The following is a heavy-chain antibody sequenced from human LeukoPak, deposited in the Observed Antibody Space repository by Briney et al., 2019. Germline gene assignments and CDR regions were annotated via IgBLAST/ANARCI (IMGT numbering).Heavy chain of an antibody. V-gene: IGHV1-69*05. CDR2: IIPIFGTA. Sequence: SVKVSCKASGGTFSSYAISWVRQAPGQGFEWMGRIIPIFGTANYAQKFQGRVTITTDESTSTAYMELSSLRSEDTAVYYCAREDIVVVVAASHFDYWGQGTLVTVSS. J-gene: IGHJ4*02. CDR1: GGTFSSYA. D-gene: IGHD2-15*01. CDR3: AREDIVVVVAASHFDY.